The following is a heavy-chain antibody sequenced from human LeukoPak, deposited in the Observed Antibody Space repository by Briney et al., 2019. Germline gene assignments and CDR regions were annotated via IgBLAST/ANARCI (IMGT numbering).Heavy chain of an antibody. J-gene: IGHJ3*02. CDR3: ARRDAFDI. V-gene: IGHV4-39*01. CDR1: GGSISSSSYY. Sequence: SETLSLTCTVSGGSISSSSYYWGWIRQPPGKGLEWIGSIYYSGSTYYNPSLKSRVTISVDTSKNQFSLKLSSVTAADTAVYYCARRDAFDIWGQGTMVTVSS. CDR2: IYYSGST.